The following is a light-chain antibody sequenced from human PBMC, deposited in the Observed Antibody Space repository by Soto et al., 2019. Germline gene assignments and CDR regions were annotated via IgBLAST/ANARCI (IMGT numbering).Light chain of an antibody. CDR3: QQYYTWPLT. V-gene: IGKV3-15*01. J-gene: IGKJ4*01. Sequence: EIVMTQSPATLSVSPGETVTLSCRASQSARNSLAWYQQKPGQAPRLLIYGAYTRATGLPARFSGSGSGTEFTLTISSLQSEDFGIYYCQQYYTWPLTFGGGTNVGIK. CDR2: GAY. CDR1: QSARNS.